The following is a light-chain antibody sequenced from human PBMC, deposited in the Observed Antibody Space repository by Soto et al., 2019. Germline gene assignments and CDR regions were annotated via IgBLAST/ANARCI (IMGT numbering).Light chain of an antibody. Sequence: EIVLTQSPGTLSLSPGERATLSCRARQRVRSSFFAWYQQKPGQAPRLLIYGASSRATGIPDRFSGSGSGTDFTLTISRLEPEDFAVYYCQQYGSSPPWTFGQGTKVEIK. CDR3: QQYGSSPPWT. CDR1: QRVRSSF. J-gene: IGKJ1*01. V-gene: IGKV3-20*01. CDR2: GAS.